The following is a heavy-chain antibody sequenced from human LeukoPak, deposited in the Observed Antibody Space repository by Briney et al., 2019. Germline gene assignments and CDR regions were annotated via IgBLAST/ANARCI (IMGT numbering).Heavy chain of an antibody. V-gene: IGHV3-23*01. CDR2: ISGSGGST. CDR3: AKVQDDSSGYSPPDFDY. Sequence: GGSLRLFCAASGFTFSSYAMSWVRQAPGKGLEWVSAISGSGGSTYYADSVKGRFTISRDNSKNTLYLQMNSLRAEDTAVYYCAKVQDDSSGYSPPDFDYWGQGTLVTVSS. D-gene: IGHD3-22*01. J-gene: IGHJ4*02. CDR1: GFTFSSYA.